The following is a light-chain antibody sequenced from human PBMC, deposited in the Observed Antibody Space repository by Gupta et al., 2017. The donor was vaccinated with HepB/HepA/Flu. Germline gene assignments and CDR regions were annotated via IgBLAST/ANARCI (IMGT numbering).Light chain of an antibody. Sequence: EIAFRQIGGALSLATGERATLSCRASQSVSSSYLAWYQQEPGQAPRLLIYGGSSRATGRADRCSGSGYGTDFTLTISRLEPEDYAVYYCQQYGSTPSTTFGGGTKVEIK. CDR1: QSVSSSY. V-gene: IGKV3-20*01. CDR2: GGS. J-gene: IGKJ4*01. CDR3: QQYGSTPSTT.